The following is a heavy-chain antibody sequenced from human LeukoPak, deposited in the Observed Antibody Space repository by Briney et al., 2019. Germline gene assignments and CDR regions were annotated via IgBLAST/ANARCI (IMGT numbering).Heavy chain of an antibody. CDR3: AKDSYYDILTANDAFDI. CDR2: ISGSGGST. V-gene: IGHV3-23*01. CDR1: GFTFSSYA. D-gene: IGHD3-9*01. J-gene: IGHJ3*02. Sequence: GGSLRLSCAASGFTFSSYAMSWVRQAPGKGLEWVSAISGSGGSTYYADSVKGRFTISRDNSKNTLYLQMNSLRAEDTALYYCAKDSYYDILTANDAFDIWGQGTMVTVSS.